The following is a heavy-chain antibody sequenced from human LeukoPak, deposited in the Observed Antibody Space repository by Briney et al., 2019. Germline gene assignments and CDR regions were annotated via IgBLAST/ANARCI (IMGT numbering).Heavy chain of an antibody. CDR1: GFTFSSYW. D-gene: IGHD2-15*01. CDR2: INSDGSSP. V-gene: IGHV3-74*01. Sequence: GGSLRLSCAASGFTFSSYWMHWVRQAPGKGLVWVSRINSDGSSPSYAGSVKGRFTISRDNAKNTLYLQMNSLRAEDTAVYYCARVDPTLGYCSGGSCHTFDYWGQGTLVTVSS. J-gene: IGHJ4*02. CDR3: ARVDPTLGYCSGGSCHTFDY.